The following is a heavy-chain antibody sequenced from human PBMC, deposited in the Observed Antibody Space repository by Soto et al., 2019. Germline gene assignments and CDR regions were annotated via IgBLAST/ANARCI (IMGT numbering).Heavy chain of an antibody. V-gene: IGHV3-49*03. D-gene: IGHD4-4*01. CDR1: GFTFCYYS. J-gene: IGHJ4*02. Sequence: GGSLNLSCTSSGFTFCYYSMSLFRPAPGKGLEWVGFIRSKAYGGTTEYAASVKGRFTISRDDSKSIAYLQMNSLKTEDTAVYYCTREWRSVLTVTMLIDYWGQGTLVTVSS. CDR2: IRSKAYGGTT. CDR3: TREWRSVLTVTMLIDY.